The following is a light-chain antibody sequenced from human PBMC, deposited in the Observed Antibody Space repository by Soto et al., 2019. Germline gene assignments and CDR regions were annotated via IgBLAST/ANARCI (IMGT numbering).Light chain of an antibody. Sequence: DIQMTQSPSSLSASVGDRVTITCRASQAISNYLAWYQQKPGEVPKLLIYAASTLQSGVPSRFSGSGSGADFTLTSSSLQPGDVGTYYCQKYNSAPWTFGQGTKVEIK. CDR2: AAS. J-gene: IGKJ1*01. CDR1: QAISNY. CDR3: QKYNSAPWT. V-gene: IGKV1-27*01.